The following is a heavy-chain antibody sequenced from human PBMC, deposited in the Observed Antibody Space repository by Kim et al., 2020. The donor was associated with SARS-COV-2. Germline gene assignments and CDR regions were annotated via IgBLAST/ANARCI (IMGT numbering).Heavy chain of an antibody. J-gene: IGHJ4*02. D-gene: IGHD5-12*01. Sequence: SETLSLTCTVSGGSVSSGSYYWSWIRQPPGKGLEWIGYIYYSGSTNYNPSLKSRVTISVDTSKNQFSLKLSSVTAADTAVYYCAREGGIVATMALAGFDYWGQGTLVTVSS. V-gene: IGHV4-61*01. CDR1: GGSVSSGSYY. CDR2: IYYSGST. CDR3: AREGGIVATMALAGFDY.